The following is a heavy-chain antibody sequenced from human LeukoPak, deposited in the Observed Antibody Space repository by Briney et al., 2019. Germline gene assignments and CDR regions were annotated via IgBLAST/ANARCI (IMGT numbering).Heavy chain of an antibody. D-gene: IGHD3-9*01. Sequence: GASVKVSCKASGYTFTSYGISWVRQAPGQGLEWMGWISAYNGNTNYAQKLQARVTMTTDTYTSTAYMELRSLRSDDTAVYYCASDGDYDILTGRASNYYMDVWGKGTTVTVSS. CDR3: ASDGDYDILTGRASNYYMDV. V-gene: IGHV1-18*01. CDR1: GYTFTSYG. CDR2: ISAYNGNT. J-gene: IGHJ6*03.